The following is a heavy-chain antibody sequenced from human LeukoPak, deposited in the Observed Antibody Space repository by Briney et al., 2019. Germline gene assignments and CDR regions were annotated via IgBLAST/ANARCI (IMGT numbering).Heavy chain of an antibody. CDR1: GFTFSTYS. J-gene: IGHJ6*02. Sequence: GGSLRLSCVASGFTFSTYSMNWVRQAPGRGLEWVSSIRNTGTYIYYADSLKGRFTISRENTTNRLFLQMNSLRAQKTAVYYSARDPYDATISRCYYDYGMDVWGQGNTVTVSS. CDR3: ARDPYDATISRCYYDYGMDV. V-gene: IGHV3-21*01. D-gene: IGHD4/OR15-4a*01. CDR2: IRNTGTYI.